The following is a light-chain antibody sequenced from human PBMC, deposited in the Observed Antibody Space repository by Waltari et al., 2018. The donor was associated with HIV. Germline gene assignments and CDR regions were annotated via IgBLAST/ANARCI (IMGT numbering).Light chain of an antibody. J-gene: IGKJ1*01. V-gene: IGKV3-11*01. Sequence: EIVLTQSPATLSLSPGERATLSCRASQSVSSYLAWYQQKPGQAPRLLIYDASNRATGIPARFSGSGSGTDFTLTISRLEPEDFAVYYCQQYGSSIWTFGQGTKVEIK. CDR3: QQYGSSIWT. CDR2: DAS. CDR1: QSVSSY.